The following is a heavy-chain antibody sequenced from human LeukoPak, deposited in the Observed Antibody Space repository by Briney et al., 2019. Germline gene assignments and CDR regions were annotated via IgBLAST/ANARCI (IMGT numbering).Heavy chain of an antibody. V-gene: IGHV3-48*03. CDR2: ISDSGSSI. J-gene: IGHJ4*02. D-gene: IGHD1-26*01. Sequence: PGGSLRLSCAASGFTFSNYEMNWVRQAPGKGLEWVSYISDSGSSIYYADSVKGRFTISRDNAKNSLYLQMNSLRAEDTAVYYCASVTIVGPTADNWGQGTLVTVSS. CDR3: ASVTIVGPTADN. CDR1: GFTFSNYE.